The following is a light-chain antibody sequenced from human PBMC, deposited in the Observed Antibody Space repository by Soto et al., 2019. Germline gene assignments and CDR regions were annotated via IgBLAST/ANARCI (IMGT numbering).Light chain of an antibody. CDR2: GAS. Sequence: VMTQAPATLSVSPGEGATLSCRASQTVNNNVAWYQLKDGQVPRLLIYGASTRATDIPARFSGSGSRTEFTLTISSLQSEDFAEYQCQQYNNRPQTFGQGTKVDIK. V-gene: IGKV3-15*01. CDR3: QQYNNRPQT. J-gene: IGKJ1*01. CDR1: QTVNNN.